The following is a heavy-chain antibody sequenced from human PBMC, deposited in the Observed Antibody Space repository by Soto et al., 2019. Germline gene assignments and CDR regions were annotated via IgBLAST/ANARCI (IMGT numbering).Heavy chain of an antibody. D-gene: IGHD4-17*01. CDR2: MSFDGTYK. V-gene: IGHV3-30*18. J-gene: IGHJ4*02. Sequence: QVQLAESGGGVVQPGRSLRLSCIGSGFRFSDYGMHWVRQAPGKGLEWVAMMSFDGTYKYSVDSVKGRFIISRDNSKNTLFLQMNSLRAEDTAVYYCAKDRRDGEYNSVYDFWGQGTLVTVSS. CDR1: GFRFSDYG. CDR3: AKDRRDGEYNSVYDF.